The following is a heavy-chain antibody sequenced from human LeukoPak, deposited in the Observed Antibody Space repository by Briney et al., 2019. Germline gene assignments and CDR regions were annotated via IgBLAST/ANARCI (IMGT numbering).Heavy chain of an antibody. CDR3: ARDPRPQLLWFGEFPY. Sequence: GGSLRLSCAASGFTFSIYGMHWVRQAPGKGLEWVAVIWYDGSNKYYADSVKGRFTISRDNSKNTLYLQMNSLRAEDTAVYYCARDPRPQLLWFGEFPYWGQGTLVTVSS. CDR1: GFTFSIYG. CDR2: IWYDGSNK. J-gene: IGHJ4*02. V-gene: IGHV3-33*01. D-gene: IGHD3-10*01.